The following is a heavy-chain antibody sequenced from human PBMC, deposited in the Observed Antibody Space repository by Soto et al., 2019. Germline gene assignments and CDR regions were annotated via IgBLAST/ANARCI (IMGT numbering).Heavy chain of an antibody. J-gene: IGHJ6*02. Sequence: GASVKVSCKASGYTFTGYYMHWVRQAPGQGLEWMGWINPNSGGTNYAQKFQGRVTMTRDTSISTAYMELSRLRSDDTAVYYCARDLLRGRHSSSWAMDVWGQGTTVTVSS. CDR2: INPNSGGT. CDR1: GYTFTGYY. D-gene: IGHD6-13*01. V-gene: IGHV1-2*02. CDR3: ARDLLRGRHSSSWAMDV.